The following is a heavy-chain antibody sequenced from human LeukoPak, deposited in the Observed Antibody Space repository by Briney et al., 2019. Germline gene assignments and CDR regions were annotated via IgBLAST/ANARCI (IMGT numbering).Heavy chain of an antibody. D-gene: IGHD1-26*01. J-gene: IGHJ4*02. CDR3: ARRGYRGSHKYLDY. CDR2: ITYDGSNK. Sequence: GTSQRLSCRASGFSFSGYGMHWVRQARGKGLEWVAAITYDGSNKYYADSVKGRSTISRDNSKNTLYLQMNSLRAEDTAVYYCARRGYRGSHKYLDYWGQGTLVTVSS. CDR1: GFSFSGYG. V-gene: IGHV3-30*03.